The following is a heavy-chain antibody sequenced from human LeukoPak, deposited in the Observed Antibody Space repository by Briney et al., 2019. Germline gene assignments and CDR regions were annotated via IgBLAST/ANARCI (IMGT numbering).Heavy chain of an antibody. V-gene: IGHV3-30*03. CDR1: GFTFSSYG. D-gene: IGHD1-26*01. J-gene: IGHJ4*02. CDR2: ISYDGSNK. Sequence: PGGSLRLSCAASGFTFSSYGMHWVRQAPGKGLEWVAVISYDGSNKYYADSVKGRFTISRDNSKNTLYLQMNSLRAEDTAVYYCARDRAGSGSYGAVDYWGQGTLVTVSS. CDR3: ARDRAGSGSYGAVDY.